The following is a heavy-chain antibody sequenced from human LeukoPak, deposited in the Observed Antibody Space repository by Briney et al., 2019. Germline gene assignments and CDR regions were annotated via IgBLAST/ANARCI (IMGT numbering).Heavy chain of an antibody. CDR3: ASLWISSWTLEPLP. Sequence: PSETLSLTCAVYGGSFSGYYWSWIRQPPGKGLEWIGEINHSGSTNYNPSLKSRVTISVDTSKNQFSLKLSSVTAADTAVYYCASLWISSWTLEPLPWGQGTLVTVSS. CDR2: INHSGST. V-gene: IGHV4-34*01. CDR1: GGSFSGYY. D-gene: IGHD6-13*01. J-gene: IGHJ5*02.